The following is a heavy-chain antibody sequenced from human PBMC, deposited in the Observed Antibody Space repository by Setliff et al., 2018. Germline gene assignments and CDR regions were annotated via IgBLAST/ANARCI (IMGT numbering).Heavy chain of an antibody. CDR2: VDWDDDK. D-gene: IGHD6-19*01. J-gene: IGHJ4*02. CDR1: SGSISSDNYY. CDR3: ARSKGVAGIFDY. Sequence: TLSLTCTVSSGSISSDNYYWGWIRQPPGKALEWIARVDWDDDKFYSPPLRTRLAISKDTSENQVVLTMTNMDPADTATYYCARSKGVAGIFDYWGQGTLVTVSS. V-gene: IGHV2-70*16.